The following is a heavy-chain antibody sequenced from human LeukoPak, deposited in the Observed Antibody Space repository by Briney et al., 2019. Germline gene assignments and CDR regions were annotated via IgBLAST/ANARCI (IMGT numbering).Heavy chain of an antibody. D-gene: IGHD3-10*01. Sequence: GGSLRLSCAASGFIFSDYYVSWIRQAPGKGLEWVSYIHSRSSYTNYADSVQGRFTISRDNAKNSLYLELNSLRAEDTAIYYCARGLRSGSDWFDSWGQGTLVSVSS. CDR2: IHSRSSYT. V-gene: IGHV3-11*05. CDR3: ARGLRSGSDWFDS. CDR1: GFIFSDYY. J-gene: IGHJ5*01.